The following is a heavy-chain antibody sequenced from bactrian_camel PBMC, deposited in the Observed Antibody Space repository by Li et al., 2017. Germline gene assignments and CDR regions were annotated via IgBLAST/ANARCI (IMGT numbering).Heavy chain of an antibody. J-gene: IGHJ6*01. V-gene: IGHV3S67*01. CDR3: AAECGGTGSWCLADFGY. D-gene: IGHD6*01. CDR1: GVTIKRLS. Sequence: DVQLVESGGGSVQPGGSLKLSCAVSGVTIKRLSMAWFRQNPGKEREAIAYTGSEPITVYADSVKGRFTISRDNAKNTLYLQMNNLEPEDTAEYYCAAECGGTGSWCLADFGYWGQGTQVTVS. CDR2: TGSEPIT.